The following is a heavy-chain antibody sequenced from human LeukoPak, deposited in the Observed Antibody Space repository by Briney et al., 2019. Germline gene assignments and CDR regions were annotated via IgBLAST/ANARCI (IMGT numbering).Heavy chain of an antibody. V-gene: IGHV4-59*01. J-gene: IGHJ6*03. Sequence: SETLALTCTVSGGFNSSYYWSWIRQPPGKGLEWIGYIYYSGSTDFNPSLKSRVTISVDTSKNQYSLQLSSVTAADTAVYYCARGRRGTIFGVVTSNGYLYYYYYMDVWGKGTTVTVSS. CDR1: GGFNSSYY. D-gene: IGHD3-3*01. CDR3: ARGRRGTIFGVVTSNGYLYYYYYMDV. CDR2: IYYSGST.